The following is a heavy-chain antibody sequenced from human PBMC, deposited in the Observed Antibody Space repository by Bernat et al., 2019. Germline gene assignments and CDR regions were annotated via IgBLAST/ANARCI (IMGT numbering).Heavy chain of an antibody. CDR1: GYTFTSYA. Sequence: QVQLVQSGAEVKKPGASVKVSCKASGYTFTSYAMHWVRQAPGQRLEWMGWINAGNGNTKYSQKFQGRVTITRDTSASTAYMELSSLRSEDTAVYYCAREKYGRSSGYYYYMDVWGKGTTVTFSS. J-gene: IGHJ6*03. D-gene: IGHD6-6*01. CDR3: AREKYGRSSGYYYYMDV. V-gene: IGHV1-3*01. CDR2: INAGNGNT.